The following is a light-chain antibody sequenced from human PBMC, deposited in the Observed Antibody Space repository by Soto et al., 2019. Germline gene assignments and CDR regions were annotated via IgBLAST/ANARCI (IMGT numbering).Light chain of an antibody. CDR2: GAS. Sequence: EVVLTQSPGTLSLSQGERATHSCRASQSVNSIYLAWYQQKPGQAPRLLIYGASSRATGIPDRFSGSGSGTDFTLTISRLEPEDFAVYYCQQYGSSPETFGQGTKVDI. CDR3: QQYGSSPET. V-gene: IGKV3-20*01. CDR1: QSVNSIY. J-gene: IGKJ1*01.